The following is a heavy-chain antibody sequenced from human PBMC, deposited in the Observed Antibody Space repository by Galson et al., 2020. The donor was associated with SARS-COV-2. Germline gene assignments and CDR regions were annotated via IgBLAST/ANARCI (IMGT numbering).Heavy chain of an antibody. CDR1: RFIFSTYD. J-gene: IGHJ6*02. V-gene: IGHV3-30*18. CDR3: VKEGNLRDYDWQGYGLDI. Sequence: GGTLRLTCAASRFIFSTYDMHWIRQAPGRGLEWVAVISYDGSTKNYADSVKRRFTISRDNPKNTLYLQMNSLRDDDTADYYCVKEGNLRDYDWQGYGLDIWGQGTTVTVAS. D-gene: IGHD3-9*01. CDR2: ISYDGSTK.